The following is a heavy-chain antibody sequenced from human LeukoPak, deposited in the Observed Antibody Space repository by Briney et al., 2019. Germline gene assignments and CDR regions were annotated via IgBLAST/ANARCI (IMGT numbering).Heavy chain of an antibody. Sequence: GGSLRLSCTASGFTFGDYAMSWFRQAPGKGLEWVGFIRSKDYGGTTQYAASVKGRFTISRDDSKSIAYLQMNSLKTEDTAVYYCTRDRFYVWFDPWGQGTLVTVSS. V-gene: IGHV3-49*03. CDR2: IRSKDYGGTT. D-gene: IGHD3-16*01. CDR1: GFTFGDYA. CDR3: TRDRFYVWFDP. J-gene: IGHJ5*02.